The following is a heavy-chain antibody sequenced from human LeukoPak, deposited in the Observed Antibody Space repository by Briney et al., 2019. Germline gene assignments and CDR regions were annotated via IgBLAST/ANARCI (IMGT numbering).Heavy chain of an antibody. D-gene: IGHD6-13*01. V-gene: IGHV4-39*07. CDR3: AREPRIAAAGTEYFQH. J-gene: IGHJ1*01. Sequence: SETLSLTCTVSGGSISSSSYYWGWIRQPPGKGLEWIGSIYYSGSTYYNPSLKSRVTISVDTSKNQFSLKLSSVTAADTAVYYCAREPRIAAAGTEYFQHWGQGTLVTVSS. CDR2: IYYSGST. CDR1: GGSISSSSYY.